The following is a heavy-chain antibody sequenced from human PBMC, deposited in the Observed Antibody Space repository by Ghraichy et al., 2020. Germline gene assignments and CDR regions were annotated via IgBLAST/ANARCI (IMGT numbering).Heavy chain of an antibody. D-gene: IGHD3-22*01. Sequence: ASVKVSCKASVYTFSCYAMHWVRQAPGQRLEWMGWISAGNRNTKYSQKFQGRVAITWDTSANTAYMELNRLRSDDTSLYYCACSSLGSYDPLDFWGQGTLVTVSS. V-gene: IGHV1-3*01. CDR3: ACSSLGSYDPLDF. CDR2: ISAGNRNT. CDR1: VYTFSCYA. J-gene: IGHJ4*02.